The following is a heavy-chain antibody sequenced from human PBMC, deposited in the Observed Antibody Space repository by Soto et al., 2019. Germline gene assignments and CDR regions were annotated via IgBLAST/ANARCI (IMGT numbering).Heavy chain of an antibody. J-gene: IGHJ4*02. Sequence: QMQLQESGPGRVKPSETLSLTCAVSSASISSEQRWSWVRQPPGKGLEWIGEIHHSGNTNSNPSPKSRVTMSVDKSKTQFSLNLNSLTAADTAVYYCARSFGWYAIDQWSQGTLVTVSS. CDR2: IHHSGNT. D-gene: IGHD6-19*01. CDR1: SASISSEQR. V-gene: IGHV4-4*02. CDR3: ARSFGWYAIDQ.